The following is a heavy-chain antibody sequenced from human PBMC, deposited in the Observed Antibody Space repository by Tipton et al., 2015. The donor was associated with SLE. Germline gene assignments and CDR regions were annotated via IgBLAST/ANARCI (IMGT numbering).Heavy chain of an antibody. Sequence: TLSLTCAVSGGSISTSRFFWAWIRQPPGKGLEWIGCIFFSGSTNYNPSLKSRVTISVDTSKNQFSLKLSSVTAADTAVYYCARGGLTYGYYYYMDVWGKGTTVTVSS. D-gene: IGHD2-21*02. CDR2: IFFSGST. V-gene: IGHV4-39*07. CDR1: GGSISTSRFF. CDR3: ARGGLTYGYYYYMDV. J-gene: IGHJ6*03.